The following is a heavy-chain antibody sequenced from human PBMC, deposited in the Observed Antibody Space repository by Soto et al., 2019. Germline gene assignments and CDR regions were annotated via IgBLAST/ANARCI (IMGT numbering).Heavy chain of an antibody. J-gene: IGHJ4*02. Sequence: TGGSLRLSCAASGFTFNAYWMHWVRQGPGKGLEWVSRINTDGGGTTYADSVKGRFTISRDNAENTLYLQMNSLRADDTALYYCARGSVAPGIDNWGQGTLVTVSS. CDR3: ARGSVAPGIDN. CDR1: GFTFNAYW. V-gene: IGHV3-74*01. D-gene: IGHD2-2*01. CDR2: INTDGGGT.